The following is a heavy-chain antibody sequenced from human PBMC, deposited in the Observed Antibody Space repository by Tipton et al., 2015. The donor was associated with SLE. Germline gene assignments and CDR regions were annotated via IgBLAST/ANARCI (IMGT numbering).Heavy chain of an antibody. V-gene: IGHV4-34*01. Sequence: TLSLTCAVYGGSFSGYYWSWIRQPPGKGLEWIGEINHSGSTNYNPSLKSRVSISIDRSKTQFSLHLTSVTAADTAVYYCARQFGIMGTMDFFDYWGQGTLVTVSS. CDR3: ARQFGIMGTMDFFDY. CDR2: INHSGST. D-gene: IGHD1-26*01. CDR1: GGSFSGYY. J-gene: IGHJ4*02.